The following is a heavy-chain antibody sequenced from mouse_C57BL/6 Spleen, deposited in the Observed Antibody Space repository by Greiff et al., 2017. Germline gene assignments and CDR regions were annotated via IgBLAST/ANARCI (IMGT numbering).Heavy chain of an antibody. J-gene: IGHJ3*01. CDR2: ISDGGSYT. Sequence: EVQRVESGGGLVKPGGSLKLSCAASGFTFSSYAMSWVRQTPEKRLEWVATISDGGSYTYYPDNVKGRFTISRDNAKNNLYLQMSHLKSEDTAMYYCAREAGTGAWFAYWGQGTLVTVSA. D-gene: IGHD4-1*01. CDR1: GFTFSSYA. V-gene: IGHV5-4*01. CDR3: AREAGTGAWFAY.